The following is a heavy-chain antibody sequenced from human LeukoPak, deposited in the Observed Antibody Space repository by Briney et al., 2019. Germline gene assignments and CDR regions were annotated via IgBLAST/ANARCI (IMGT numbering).Heavy chain of an antibody. V-gene: IGHV3-53*01. J-gene: IGHJ6*03. D-gene: IGHD6-19*01. Sequence: RPGGSLRLSCAASGFIVNNKYMTWVRQAPGKGLEWVSLIYNDGRTYYADSVKGRCTISRDNSKNTLYLQMNSLRVEDTALYYCARDGGWYKRGLDHYYYYMDVWGKGTTVIVSS. CDR1: GFIVNNKY. CDR3: ARDGGWYKRGLDHYYYYMDV. CDR2: IYNDGRT.